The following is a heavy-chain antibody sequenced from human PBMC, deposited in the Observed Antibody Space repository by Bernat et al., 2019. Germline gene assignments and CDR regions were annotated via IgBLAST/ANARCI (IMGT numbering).Heavy chain of an antibody. V-gene: IGHV3-21*01. Sequence: EVQLVESGGGLVKPGGSLRLSCAASGFTFSSYSMNWVRQAPGKGLEWVPSISSSSSYIYYADSVKGRFTISRDNAKNSLYLQMNSLRAEDTAVYYCAREDTAMVTLDYYYGMDVWGQGTTVTVSS. D-gene: IGHD5-18*01. J-gene: IGHJ6*02. CDR3: AREDTAMVTLDYYYGMDV. CDR2: ISSSSSYI. CDR1: GFTFSSYS.